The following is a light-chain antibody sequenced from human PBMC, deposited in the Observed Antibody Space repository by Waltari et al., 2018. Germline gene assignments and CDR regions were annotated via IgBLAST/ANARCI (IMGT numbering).Light chain of an antibody. J-gene: IGLJ1*01. V-gene: IGLV2-14*03. CDR3: TSYTSSTTTPYV. CDR2: DVT. Sequence: QSALTQPASVSGTPGQSITISCTGPSRDVVRYDYVPWYQQHPGRAPKLLIHDVTDRASGVADRFSGSKSGNTASLTISGLQTEDEADYYCTSYTSSTTTPYVFGTGTQVTV. CDR1: SRDVVRYDY.